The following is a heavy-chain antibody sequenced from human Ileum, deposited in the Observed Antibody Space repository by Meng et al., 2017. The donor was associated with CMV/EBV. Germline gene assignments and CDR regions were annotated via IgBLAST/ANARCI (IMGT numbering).Heavy chain of an antibody. CDR1: GFTFSTYA. CDR2: TSNDENYK. V-gene: IGHV3-30*04. D-gene: IGHD1-26*01. J-gene: IGHJ6*02. Sequence: GESLKISCEASGFTFSTYAMHWVRQAPGKGLEWVAVTSNDENYKFYAGSVKGRFTISRDNSKNTLYLEMNSLRTEDTALYYCAKDLGPSRSSMSRYYYYAMDVWGQGTTVTLSS. CDR3: AKDLGPSRSSMSRYYYYAMDV.